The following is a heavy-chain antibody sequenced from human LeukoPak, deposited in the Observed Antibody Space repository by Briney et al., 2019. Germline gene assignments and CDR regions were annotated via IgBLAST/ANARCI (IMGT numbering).Heavy chain of an antibody. D-gene: IGHD5-18*01. CDR1: GGSISSYY. V-gene: IGHV4-59*08. Sequence: SETLSLTCTVSGGSISSYYWSWIRQPPGKGLEWIGYIYYSGSTNYNPSLKSRVTISVDTSKNQFSLKLSSVTAADTAVYYCARLGEGYSYGYFDYWGQGTLVTVSS. J-gene: IGHJ4*02. CDR3: ARLGEGYSYGYFDY. CDR2: IYYSGST.